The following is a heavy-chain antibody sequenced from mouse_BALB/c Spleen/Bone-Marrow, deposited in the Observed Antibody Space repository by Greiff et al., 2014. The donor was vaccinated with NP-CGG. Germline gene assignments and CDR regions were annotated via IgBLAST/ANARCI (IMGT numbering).Heavy chain of an antibody. D-gene: IGHD3-1*01. J-gene: IGHJ2*01. CDR1: GFTFRSFG. CDR2: ISSDSSAV. CDR3: ARGGSWHDFDY. V-gene: IGHV5-17*02. Sequence: VQLKESGGGLVQPGGSRKLSCAASGFTFRSFGMHWVRQAPEKGLEWVAYISSDSSAVYYADTVKGRFTISRDNPKNTLFLQISSLTSEDSAMYYCARGGSWHDFDYWGQGTPVTVSS.